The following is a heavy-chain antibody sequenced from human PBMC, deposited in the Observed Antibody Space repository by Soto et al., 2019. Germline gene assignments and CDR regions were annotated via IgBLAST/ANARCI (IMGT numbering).Heavy chain of an antibody. CDR3: AKDKWRVVVDATPDY. J-gene: IGHJ4*02. Sequence: EVQLVESGGGLVQPGRSLRLSCAASGFTFDDYAMHWVRQAPGKGLAWVSGISWNSGSIGYADSVKGRFTISRDNAKNSLYLQMNSLRAEDTALYYCAKDKWRVVVDATPDYWGQGTLVTVSS. CDR2: ISWNSGSI. CDR1: GFTFDDYA. V-gene: IGHV3-9*01. D-gene: IGHD2-15*01.